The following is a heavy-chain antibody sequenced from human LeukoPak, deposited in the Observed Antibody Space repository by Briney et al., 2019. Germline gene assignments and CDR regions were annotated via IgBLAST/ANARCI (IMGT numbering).Heavy chain of an antibody. CDR2: IIPIFGTA. D-gene: IGHD2-2*01. CDR1: GGTFSSYA. V-gene: IGHV1-69*13. J-gene: IGHJ6*03. Sequence: ASVKVSCKASGGTFSSYAISWVRQAPGQGLEWMGGIIPIFGTANYAQKFQGRVTITADESTSTAYMELSSLRSEDTAVYYCARDDTVVVPAATPYYYYYMDVWGKGTTVTVSS. CDR3: ARDDTVVVPAATPYYYYYMDV.